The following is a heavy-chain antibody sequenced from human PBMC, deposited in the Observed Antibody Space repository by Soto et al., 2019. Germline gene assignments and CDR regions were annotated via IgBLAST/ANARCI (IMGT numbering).Heavy chain of an antibody. CDR3: ATVDPTREISYFDY. V-gene: IGHV4-59*01. D-gene: IGHD3-16*02. Sequence: SETLSLTCTVSGGSIGSYYWSWIRQPPGKGPEWIGHIFYSGSINYNPSLQSRVAVSVDTSKDQFSLRLRSVTAADTAVYYCATVDPTREISYFDYCGQGLLVTVYS. CDR2: IFYSGSI. J-gene: IGHJ4*02. CDR1: GGSIGSYY.